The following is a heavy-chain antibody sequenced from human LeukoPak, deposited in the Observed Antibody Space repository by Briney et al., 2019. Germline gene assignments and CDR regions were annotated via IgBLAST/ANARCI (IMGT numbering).Heavy chain of an antibody. CDR3: AKDFFYGGNSPYFDY. Sequence: GGSLRLSCTTSGFTFSTFCMNWVRQAPGKGLEWVAYISGGSDSIYYADSVKGRFTISRDNSKDTLYLQMNSLRAEDTAVYYCAKDFFYGGNSPYFDYWGQGTLVTVFS. D-gene: IGHD4-23*01. CDR2: ISGGSDSI. V-gene: IGHV3-23*01. CDR1: GFTFSTFC. J-gene: IGHJ4*02.